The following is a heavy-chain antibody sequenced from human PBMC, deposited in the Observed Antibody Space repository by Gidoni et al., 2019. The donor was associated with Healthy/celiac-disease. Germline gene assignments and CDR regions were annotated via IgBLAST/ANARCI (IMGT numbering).Heavy chain of an antibody. Sequence: EVQLLESGGGLVQPGGSLRLSCAASGFTFSSYAMSWVRQAPGKGLEWVSAISGSGGSTYYADSVKGRFTISRDNSKNTLYLQMNSLRAEDTAVYYCAKAIPAAAHWYYYYGMDVWGQGTTVTVSS. J-gene: IGHJ6*02. D-gene: IGHD2-2*01. CDR1: GFTFSSYA. CDR2: ISGSGGST. V-gene: IGHV3-23*01. CDR3: AKAIPAAAHWYYYYGMDV.